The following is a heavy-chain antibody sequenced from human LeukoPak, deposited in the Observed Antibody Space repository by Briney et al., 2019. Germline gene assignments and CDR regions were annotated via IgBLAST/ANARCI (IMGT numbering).Heavy chain of an antibody. J-gene: IGHJ5*02. CDR2: IRYDGSNK. D-gene: IGHD3-10*01. CDR1: GFTFSSYG. V-gene: IGHV3-30*02. CDR3: AKDSVWFGESSNWFDP. Sequence: PGGSLRLSCAASGFTFSSYGMHWVRQAPGKGLEWVAFIRYDGSNKYYADSVKGRFTISRDNSKNTLYLQMNSLRAEDTAVHYCAKDSVWFGESSNWFDPWGQGTLVTVSS.